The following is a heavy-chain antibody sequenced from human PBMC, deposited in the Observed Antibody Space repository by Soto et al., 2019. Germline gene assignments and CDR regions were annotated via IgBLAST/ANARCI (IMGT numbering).Heavy chain of an antibody. CDR3: ARGYSSSLNNPPWLVRPTDDY. V-gene: IGHV3-33*01. J-gene: IGHJ4*02. CDR1: GFTFSSYG. Sequence: GGSLRLSCAASGFTFSSYGMHWVRQAPGKGLEWVAVIWYDGSNKYYADSVKGRFTISRDNSKNTLYLQMNSLRAEDTAVYYCARGYSSSLNNPPWLVRPTDDYWGQGTLVTVSS. D-gene: IGHD6-13*01. CDR2: IWYDGSNK.